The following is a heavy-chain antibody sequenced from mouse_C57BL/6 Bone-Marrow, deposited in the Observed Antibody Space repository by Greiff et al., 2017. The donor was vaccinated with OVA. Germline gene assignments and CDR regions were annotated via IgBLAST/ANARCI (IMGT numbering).Heavy chain of an antibody. D-gene: IGHD4-1*01. CDR3: ARGNFWAWFAY. Sequence: EVQLQQSGPELVKPGASVKISCKASGYSFTGYYMNWVKQSPEKSLEWIGEINPSTGGTTYNQKFKAKATLTVDKSSSTAYMQLKSLTSEDSAVYYCARGNFWAWFAYWGQGTLVTVSA. CDR1: GYSFTGYY. CDR2: INPSTGGT. J-gene: IGHJ3*01. V-gene: IGHV1-42*01.